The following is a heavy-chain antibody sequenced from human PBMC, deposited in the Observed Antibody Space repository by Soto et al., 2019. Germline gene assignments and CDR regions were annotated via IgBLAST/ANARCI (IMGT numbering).Heavy chain of an antibody. V-gene: IGHV1-69*12. J-gene: IGHJ6*02. CDR3: TRCGIRYHSIGYYLGIDGMDV. D-gene: IGHD3-22*01. CDR2: TIPMFGTT. CDR1: GGTFNSYA. Sequence: QVQLVQSGAEVKKPESSVRVSCTASGGTFNSYAITWVRQAPGQGLEWMGGTIPMFGTTNYAEKFQGRVTISADESTNTAYMELSSLRSEDTAVFYCTRCGIRYHSIGYYLGIDGMDVWGQGTTVIVSS.